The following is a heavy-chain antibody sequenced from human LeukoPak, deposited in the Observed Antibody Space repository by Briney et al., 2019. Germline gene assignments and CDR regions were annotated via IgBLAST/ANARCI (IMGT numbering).Heavy chain of an antibody. Sequence: GGSLRLSCAASGFSVSTKYMSWGRQAPGKGLEWVSIINVGGDTYYADSVKGRFTISRDTSKNTVYLQMDNLRAGDTAVYYCARGQGFLLDLWGQGTLVTVSS. D-gene: IGHD3-10*01. CDR3: ARGQGFLLDL. V-gene: IGHV3-53*01. CDR2: INVGGDT. J-gene: IGHJ5*02. CDR1: GFSVSTKY.